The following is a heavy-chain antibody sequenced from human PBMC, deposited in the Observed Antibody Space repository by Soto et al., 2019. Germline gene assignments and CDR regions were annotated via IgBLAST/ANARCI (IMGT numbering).Heavy chain of an antibody. J-gene: IGHJ4*02. Sequence: QVHLVQSGAEVKKPGASVKVSCKGSGYAFTTYGITWVRQAPGQGLEWMGWISAHNGNTNYAQKLQGRVTVTRDTSTSPPYMELSSLRSDDTAVYYCARGRYGDYWGQGALVTVSS. CDR3: ARGRYGDY. V-gene: IGHV1-18*01. CDR2: ISAHNGNT. D-gene: IGHD1-1*01. CDR1: GYAFTTYG.